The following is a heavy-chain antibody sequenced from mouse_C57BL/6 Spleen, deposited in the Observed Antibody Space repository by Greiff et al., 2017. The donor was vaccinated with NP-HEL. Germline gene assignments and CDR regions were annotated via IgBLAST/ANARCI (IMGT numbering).Heavy chain of an antibody. Sequence: VQLQQPGAELVKPVASVKLSCKASGYTFISYWMHWVKKRPGQGLEWIGMIHPNSGSTNYNEKFKSKATLTVDKSSSTAYMQLSILTSEDSAVYYCANWDGYAMDYWGQGTSVTVSS. CDR1: GYTFISYW. V-gene: IGHV1-64*01. D-gene: IGHD4-1*01. CDR3: ANWDGYAMDY. J-gene: IGHJ4*01. CDR2: IHPNSGST.